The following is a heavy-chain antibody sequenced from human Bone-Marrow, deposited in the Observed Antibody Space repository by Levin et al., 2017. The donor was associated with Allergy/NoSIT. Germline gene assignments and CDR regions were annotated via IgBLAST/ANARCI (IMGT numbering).Heavy chain of an antibody. J-gene: IGHJ5*02. V-gene: IGHV3-21*01. CDR1: GFTFSTYR. Sequence: SCAASGFTFSTYRMNWVRQAPGKGLDWVSSITSSSSYIYYADSVKGRFTISRDNAKNSLYLQMNSLRVEDTAVYYCARGLEYSGLPWGQGTLVTVSS. CDR3: ARGLEYSGLP. CDR2: ITSSSSYI. D-gene: IGHD5-12*01.